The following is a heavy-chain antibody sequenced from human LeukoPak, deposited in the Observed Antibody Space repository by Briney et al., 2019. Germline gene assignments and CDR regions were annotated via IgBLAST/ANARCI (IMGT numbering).Heavy chain of an antibody. CDR2: IFHKGST. Sequence: SETLSLTCTVSGGSISSSSYYWGWIRQPPGKGLEWIGSIFHKGSTYYNPSLKSRVTISVDTSKNQFSLKLSSVTAADTAVYYCPGFSSYVASNYYMDVWGKGTTVTVSS. CDR3: PGFSSYVASNYYMDV. J-gene: IGHJ6*03. CDR1: GGSISSSSYY. V-gene: IGHV4-39*03. D-gene: IGHD3-10*01.